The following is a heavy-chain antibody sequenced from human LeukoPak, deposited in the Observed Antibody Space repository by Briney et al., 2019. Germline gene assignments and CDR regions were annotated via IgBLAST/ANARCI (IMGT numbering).Heavy chain of an antibody. V-gene: IGHV3-48*03. CDR1: GFSFSDYE. Sequence: PGGSLRLSCAASGFSFSDYEMNWVRQSPAKGLEWVSNISPNGGTKYYAGSVKGRFTISRDNAKNSLYPQMNSLRAEDTGVYFCSKLAVASADSWGQGTPVTVSP. D-gene: IGHD6-19*01. J-gene: IGHJ4*02. CDR3: SKLAVASADS. CDR2: ISPNGGTK.